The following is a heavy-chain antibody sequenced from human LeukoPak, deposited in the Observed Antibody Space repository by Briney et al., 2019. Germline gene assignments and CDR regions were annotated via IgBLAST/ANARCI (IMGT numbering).Heavy chain of an antibody. V-gene: IGHV4-59*01. CDR1: GGSISSFY. CDR2: IYYRGNT. CDR3: ARDLDYGGSSTWYFDL. Sequence: SETLSLTCTVSGGSISSFYWSWIRQPPGKGLEWIGYIYYRGNTQYNPSLKSRVTISVDTSKNQFSLRLASVTAADTAVYYCARDLDYGGSSTWYFDLWGRGTLVTVSS. D-gene: IGHD4-23*01. J-gene: IGHJ2*01.